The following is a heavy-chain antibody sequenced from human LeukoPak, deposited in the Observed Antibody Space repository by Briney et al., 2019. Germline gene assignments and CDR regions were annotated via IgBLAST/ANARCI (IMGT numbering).Heavy chain of an antibody. Sequence: GGSLRLSCAASGFTFSNYWMHWVRQVPGKGLVWVSRINDDGSATFYADSVKGRFTISRDNAKNTLFLQMSSLRAEDTAVYYCARRAYGDKRLDYWGQGTLVTVSS. CDR2: INDDGSAT. CDR1: GFTFSNYW. V-gene: IGHV3-74*01. J-gene: IGHJ4*02. CDR3: ARRAYGDKRLDY. D-gene: IGHD4-17*01.